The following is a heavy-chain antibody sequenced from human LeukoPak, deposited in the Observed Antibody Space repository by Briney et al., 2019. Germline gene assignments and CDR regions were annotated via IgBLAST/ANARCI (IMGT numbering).Heavy chain of an antibody. V-gene: IGHV3-21*01. J-gene: IGHJ3*02. CDR2: ISSSSSYI. Sequence: PGGLRLSCAASGFTFSSYSMNWVRQAPGKGLEWVSSISSSSSYIYYADSVKGRFTISRDNAKNSLYLQMNSLRAEDTAVYYCARESEDSSSWYQGPPNAFDIWGQGTMVTVSS. CDR3: ARESEDSSSWYQGPPNAFDI. CDR1: GFTFSSYS. D-gene: IGHD6-13*01.